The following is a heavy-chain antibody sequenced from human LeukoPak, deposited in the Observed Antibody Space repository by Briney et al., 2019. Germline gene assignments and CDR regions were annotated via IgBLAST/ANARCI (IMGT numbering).Heavy chain of an antibody. CDR3: ARSREVDYGSGSPFGYMDV. Sequence: KTGESLKISCKGSGYSFTSYWIGWVRQMPGKGLEWMGIIYPGDSDTRYSPSFQGQVTISADKSISTAYLQWSSLKASDTAMYYCARSREVDYGSGSPFGYMDVWGKGTTVTVSS. D-gene: IGHD3-10*01. CDR2: IYPGDSDT. CDR1: GYSFTSYW. J-gene: IGHJ6*03. V-gene: IGHV5-51*01.